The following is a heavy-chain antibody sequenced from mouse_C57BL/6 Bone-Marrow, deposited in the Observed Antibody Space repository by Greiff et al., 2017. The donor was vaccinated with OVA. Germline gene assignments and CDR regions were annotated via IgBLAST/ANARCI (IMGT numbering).Heavy chain of an antibody. V-gene: IGHV5-6*01. CDR3: ARHRLFDY. CDR1: GFTFSSYG. D-gene: IGHD3-2*02. Sequence: EVKLVESGGDLVKPGGSLKLSCAASGFTFSSYGLSWVRQTPDTRLEWVATISSGGSYTYYPDSVKGRFTISRDNAKNTLYLQMSSLKSEDTAMYYCARHRLFDYWGQGTTLTVSS. CDR2: ISSGGSYT. J-gene: IGHJ2*01.